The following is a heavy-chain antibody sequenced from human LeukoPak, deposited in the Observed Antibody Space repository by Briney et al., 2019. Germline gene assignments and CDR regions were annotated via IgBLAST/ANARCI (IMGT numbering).Heavy chain of an antibody. J-gene: IGHJ4*02. Sequence: GASVKVSCKASGYTFTGYYMHWVRQAPGQGLEWMGWINPNSGGTNYAQKFQGRVTMTRDTSISTAYMELSRLRSDDTAVYYCARQIRPWGAAAGTMWIDYWGQGTLVTVSS. V-gene: IGHV1-2*02. CDR2: INPNSGGT. CDR1: GYTFTGYY. D-gene: IGHD6-13*01. CDR3: ARQIRPWGAAAGTMWIDY.